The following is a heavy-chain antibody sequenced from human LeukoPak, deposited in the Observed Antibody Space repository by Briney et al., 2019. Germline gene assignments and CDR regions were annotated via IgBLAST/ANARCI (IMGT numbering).Heavy chain of an antibody. CDR3: ARDQGYYGSGSCYFRYYYGMDV. CDR1: GGSFSGYY. CDR2: INHSGST. Sequence: SETLSLTCAVYGGSFSGYYWSWIRQPPGKGLEWIGEINHSGSTNYNPSLKSRVTISVGTSKNQFSLKLSSVTAADTAVYYCARDQGYYGSGSCYFRYYYGMDVWGKGTTVTVSS. J-gene: IGHJ6*04. V-gene: IGHV4-34*01. D-gene: IGHD3-10*01.